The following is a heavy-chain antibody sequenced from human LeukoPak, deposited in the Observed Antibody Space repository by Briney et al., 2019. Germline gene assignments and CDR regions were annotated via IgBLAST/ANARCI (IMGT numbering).Heavy chain of an antibody. D-gene: IGHD5-18*01. Sequence: SETLSLTCTVSGGDNWGWIRQPPGTGLEWIGTVYSGRTYYDPSLRSRVTISLDTSKNQFSLRLSSLTAADTAIYYCARIDTTGYTYGYISYWGQGTLVTVSS. V-gene: IGHV4-39*07. CDR1: GGDN. J-gene: IGHJ4*02. CDR2: VYSGRT. CDR3: ARIDTTGYTYGYISY.